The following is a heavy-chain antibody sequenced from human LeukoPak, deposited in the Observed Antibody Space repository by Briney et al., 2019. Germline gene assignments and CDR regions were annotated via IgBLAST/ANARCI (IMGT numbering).Heavy chain of an antibody. CDR1: GYSFTSYW. CDR3: ARHHFHYYDSPRELNY. J-gene: IGHJ4*02. D-gene: IGHD3-22*01. V-gene: IGHV5-51*01. Sequence: GESLKISCKGSGYSFTSYWIGWVRQMPGKGLEWMGIIYPGDSDTRYSPSFQGQVTISADKSISTAYLQWSSLKASDTAMYYCARHHFHYYDSPRELNYWGQGPLVTVSS. CDR2: IYPGDSDT.